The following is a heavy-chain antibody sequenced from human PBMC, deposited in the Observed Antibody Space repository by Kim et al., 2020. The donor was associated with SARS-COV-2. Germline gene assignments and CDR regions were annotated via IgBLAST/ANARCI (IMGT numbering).Heavy chain of an antibody. V-gene: IGHV3-23*01. J-gene: IGHJ4*02. Sequence: GGSLRLSCAASGFTFSSYAMSWVRQAPGKGLEWVSAITRSGGSTYYADSVKGRFTVSRDNSKNTLYLQMNSLRAEDTAVYYCAKPMDFWSGYSPFDYWGQGTLVTVSS. D-gene: IGHD3-3*01. CDR2: ITRSGGST. CDR1: GFTFSSYA. CDR3: AKPMDFWSGYSPFDY.